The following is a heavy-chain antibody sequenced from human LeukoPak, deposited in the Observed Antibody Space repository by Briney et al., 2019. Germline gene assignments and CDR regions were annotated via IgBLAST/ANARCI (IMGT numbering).Heavy chain of an antibody. CDR1: GFTFSTYE. CDR2: ISSSGSTI. J-gene: IGHJ3*02. D-gene: IGHD1-14*01. Sequence: GGSLRLSCAASGFTFSTYEMNWVRQAPGKGLEWVSYISSSGSTIYYADSVKGRFTTSRDNAKNSLYLQMNSLRAEDTAVYYCARESQPGNAFDIWGQGTMVTVSS. CDR3: ARESQPGNAFDI. V-gene: IGHV3-48*03.